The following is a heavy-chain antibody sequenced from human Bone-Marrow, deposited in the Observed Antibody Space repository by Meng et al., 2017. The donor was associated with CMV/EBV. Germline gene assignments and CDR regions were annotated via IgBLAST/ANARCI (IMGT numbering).Heavy chain of an antibody. V-gene: IGHV1-2*02. J-gene: IGHJ4*02. CDR1: GYTFTGYY. CDR2: INPNSGGT. Sequence: SVKVPRKASGYTFTGYYMHWVRQAPGQGLEWMGWINPNSGGTNYAQKFQGRVTMTRDTSISPAYMELSRLRSDDTAVYYCARVRGYCSSTSCPPFAYWGQGTLVTVSS. CDR3: ARVRGYCSSTSCPPFAY. D-gene: IGHD2-2*01.